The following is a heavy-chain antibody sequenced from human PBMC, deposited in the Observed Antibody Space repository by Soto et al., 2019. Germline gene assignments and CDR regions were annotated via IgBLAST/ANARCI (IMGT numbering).Heavy chain of an antibody. Sequence: SETLSLTCTVSGGSVSSGIYYWSWIRQPPGKVLEWIGYIYYSGSTNYNPSLKSRVTISVDTSKNQFSLKLSSVTAADTAVYYCARVAMPGYYDSSGFQYYFDYWGQGTLVTVSS. CDR1: GGSVSSGIYY. CDR3: ARVAMPGYYDSSGFQYYFDY. D-gene: IGHD3-22*01. CDR2: IYYSGST. V-gene: IGHV4-61*01. J-gene: IGHJ4*02.